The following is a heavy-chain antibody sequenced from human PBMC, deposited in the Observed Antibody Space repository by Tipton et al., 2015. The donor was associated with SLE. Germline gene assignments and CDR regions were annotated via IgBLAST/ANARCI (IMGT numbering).Heavy chain of an antibody. CDR3: VRGWRWANFDN. D-gene: IGHD2-21*01. CDR1: GFTFSNYW. V-gene: IGHV3-74*01. Sequence: SLRLSCAGSGFTFSNYWMHWVRQAPGKGLVWVSRINIDGSATAYADSVKGRFTISRDNAKNTLDLQMNSLRPEDMAVCYCVRGWRWANFDNWGQGTLVTVSS. J-gene: IGHJ4*02. CDR2: INIDGSAT.